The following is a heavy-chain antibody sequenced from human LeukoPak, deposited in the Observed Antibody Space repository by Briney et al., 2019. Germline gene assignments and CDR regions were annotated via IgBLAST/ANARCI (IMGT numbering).Heavy chain of an antibody. D-gene: IGHD3-10*01. CDR2: IYTSGST. CDR1: GGSISSGSYY. CDR3: ASEKLWFGEPV. V-gene: IGHV4-61*02. Sequence: SQTLSLTCTVSGGSISSGSYYWSWIRQPAGKGLEWIGRIYTSGSTNYNPSLKSRVTISVDTSKNQFSLKLSSVTAADTAVYYCASEKLWFGEPVWGQGTLATVSS. J-gene: IGHJ4*02.